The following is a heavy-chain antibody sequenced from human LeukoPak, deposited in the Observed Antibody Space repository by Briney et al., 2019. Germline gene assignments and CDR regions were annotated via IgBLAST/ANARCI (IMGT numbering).Heavy chain of an antibody. Sequence: ASVKVSCKASGYTFSSYGISWVRQAPGQGLEWMGWISAYNGETKYAQNLQGRVTMTTDTSTSTGYMELRSLRSDETAVYYCASLADYSLNWYFDYWGQGTLVTVSS. D-gene: IGHD4-11*01. CDR1: GYTFSSYG. CDR3: ASLADYSLNWYFDY. J-gene: IGHJ4*02. CDR2: ISAYNGET. V-gene: IGHV1-18*01.